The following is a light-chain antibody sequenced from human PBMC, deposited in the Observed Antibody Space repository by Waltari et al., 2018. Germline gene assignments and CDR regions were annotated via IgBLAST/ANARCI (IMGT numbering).Light chain of an antibody. CDR3: CSYTKSRTRV. CDR2: EVP. J-gene: IGLJ1*01. CDR1: SSDIGHYDY. V-gene: IGLV2-14*01. Sequence: QSALTQPASVSGSPGQSITISRPGTSSDIGHYDYVSWYQLHPDKAPKLIIFEVPNRPSGVSKRFSGSKSDNTASLTISGLQADDEADYYCCSYTKSRTRVFGTGTKVTVL.